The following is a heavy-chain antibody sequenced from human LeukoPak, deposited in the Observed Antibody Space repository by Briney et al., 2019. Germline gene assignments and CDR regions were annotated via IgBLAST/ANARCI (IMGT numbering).Heavy chain of an antibody. CDR2: ISSGSSSI. V-gene: IGHV3-48*04. CDR1: GLTFSSYA. D-gene: IGHD3-16*01. CDR3: ARDFGQSYGMDV. Sequence: GGSLRLSCAASGLTFSSYAMDWVRQAPGKGVEWISYISSGSSSIYYADSVKGRFTIYRDNAKNSLYLQMNSLRAEDTAVYYCARDFGQSYGMDVGGQGTTVTVSS. J-gene: IGHJ6*02.